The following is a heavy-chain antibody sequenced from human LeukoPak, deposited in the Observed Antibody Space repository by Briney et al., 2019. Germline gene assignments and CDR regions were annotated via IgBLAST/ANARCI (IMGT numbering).Heavy chain of an antibody. D-gene: IGHD6-13*01. J-gene: IGHJ6*02. CDR1: GGTFSSYA. CDR3: ARAPLNVSPTAGTKERDV. V-gene: IGHV1-69*04. CDR2: IIPIFGIA. Sequence: SVKVSCKASGGTFSSYAISWVRQAPGQGLEWMGRIIPIFGIANYAQKFQGRVTITADKSTSTAYMELSSLRSEDTAVYYCARAPLNVSPTAGTKERDVWGQGTTVTVSS.